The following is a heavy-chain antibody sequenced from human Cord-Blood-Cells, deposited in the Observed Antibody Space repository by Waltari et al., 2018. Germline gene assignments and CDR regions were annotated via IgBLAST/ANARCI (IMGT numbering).Heavy chain of an antibody. D-gene: IGHD6-13*01. Sequence: QVQLVESGGGVVQPGRSLRLCCATSGFTFSRYAMPWARQAPGKGLEWVAVISYDGSNKYYADSVKGRFTISRDNSKNTLYLQMNSLRAEDTAVYYCASQLIAAAGDYWGQGTLVTVSS. J-gene: IGHJ4*02. CDR1: GFTFSRYA. V-gene: IGHV3-30*04. CDR2: ISYDGSNK. CDR3: ASQLIAAAGDY.